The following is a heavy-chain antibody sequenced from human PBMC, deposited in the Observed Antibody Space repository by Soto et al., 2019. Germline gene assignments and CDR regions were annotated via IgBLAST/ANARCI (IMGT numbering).Heavy chain of an antibody. D-gene: IGHD7-27*01. CDR1: GYTFTGYY. CDR3: ARDPASVEANWDLVNAFDI. Sequence: ASVKVSCKASGYTFTGYYMHWVRQAPGQGLGWMGWINPNSGGTNYAQKFQGWVTMTRDTSISTAYMELSRLRSDDTAVYYCARDPASVEANWDLVNAFDIWGQGTMVTVSS. V-gene: IGHV1-2*04. J-gene: IGHJ3*02. CDR2: INPNSGGT.